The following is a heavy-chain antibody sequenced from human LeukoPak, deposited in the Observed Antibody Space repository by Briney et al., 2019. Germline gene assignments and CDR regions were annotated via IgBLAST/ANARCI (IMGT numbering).Heavy chain of an antibody. CDR3: ALITYYDFWSGPPHRDAFDI. J-gene: IGHJ3*02. CDR2: ISSSSSTI. Sequence: GGSLRLSCAASGFTFSSYSMNWVRQAPGKGLEWVSYISSSSSTIYYADSVKGRFTISRDNAKNSLYLQMNSLRAKGTAVYYCALITYYDFWSGPPHRDAFDIWGQGTMVTVSS. CDR1: GFTFSSYS. V-gene: IGHV3-48*01. D-gene: IGHD3-3*01.